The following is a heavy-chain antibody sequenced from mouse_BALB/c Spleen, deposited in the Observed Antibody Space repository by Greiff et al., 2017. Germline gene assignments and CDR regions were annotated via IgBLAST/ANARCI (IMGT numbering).Heavy chain of an antibody. V-gene: IGHV1S26*01. D-gene: IGHD1-1*01. CDR1: GYIFSTHW. CDR2: INPSTGYI. Sequence: QVQLQQSGAELVKPGASVKMSCKASGYIFSTHWMHWVKQRPGQGLDWIGYINPSTGYIEYNQKFKDKATLTADKSSSTAYMQLSSLTSEDSAVYYCARYPYYYGSNYMGFDYWGQGTTLTVSS. CDR3: ARYPYYYGSNYMGFDY. J-gene: IGHJ2*01.